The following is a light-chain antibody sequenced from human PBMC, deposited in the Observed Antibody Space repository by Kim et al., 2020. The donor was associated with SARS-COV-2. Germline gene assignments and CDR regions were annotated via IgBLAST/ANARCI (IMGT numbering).Light chain of an antibody. CDR3: SSYISSSTFPYV. J-gene: IGLJ1*01. Sequence: SITISCTGTSSDIGGYNFVSWYQQYPGKAPKLMIYDVSERPSGVSNRFSGSKSGNTASLTISGLQAEDEADYYCSSYISSSTFPYVFGTGTKVTVL. V-gene: IGLV2-14*03. CDR1: SSDIGGYNF. CDR2: DVS.